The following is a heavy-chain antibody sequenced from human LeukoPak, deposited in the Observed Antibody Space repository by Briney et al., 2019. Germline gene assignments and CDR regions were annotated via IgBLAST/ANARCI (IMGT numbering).Heavy chain of an antibody. D-gene: IGHD3-22*01. J-gene: IGHJ4*02. CDR2: IYYSGST. V-gene: IGHV4-39*01. CDR3: ARQDYDSSGYYSLNYSDY. Sequence: PSETLSLTCTVSGGSISSSSYYWGWIRQPPGRGLEWIGSIYYSGSTYYNPSLKSRVTISVDTSKNQFSLQLSSVTAADTAVYYCARQDYDSSGYYSLNYSDYWGQGTLVTVSS. CDR1: GGSISSSSYY.